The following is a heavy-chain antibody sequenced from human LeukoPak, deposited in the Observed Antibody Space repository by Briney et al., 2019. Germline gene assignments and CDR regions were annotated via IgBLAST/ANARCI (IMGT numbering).Heavy chain of an antibody. D-gene: IGHD3-10*01. CDR1: GFTYSSYA. CDR2: ISGGGDII. CDR3: AKDTVRGINPFFDY. V-gene: IGHV3-23*01. Sequence: GGSLRLSCAASGFTYSSYAMSWVRQPPGRGLEWVSAISGGGDIIYYADSMKGRFTISRDNSKKTLYLQLNSLRAEDTAMYYCAKDTVRGINPFFDYWGQGTLVTVSS. J-gene: IGHJ4*02.